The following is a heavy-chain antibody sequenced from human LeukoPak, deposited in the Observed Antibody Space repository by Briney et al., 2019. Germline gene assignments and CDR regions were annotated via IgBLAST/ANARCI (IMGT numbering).Heavy chain of an antibody. V-gene: IGHV4-39*01. Sequence: SETLSLTCTVSGGSISSSSYYWGWIRQPPGKGLEWIGSIYYSGITYYNPSLESRVTISVDTSKNQFSLKLSSVTPADTAVYYCARQAGTFGDTFDYWGQGTLLTVSS. CDR3: ARQAGTFGDTFDY. CDR1: GGSISSSSYY. D-gene: IGHD3-16*01. J-gene: IGHJ4*02. CDR2: IYYSGIT.